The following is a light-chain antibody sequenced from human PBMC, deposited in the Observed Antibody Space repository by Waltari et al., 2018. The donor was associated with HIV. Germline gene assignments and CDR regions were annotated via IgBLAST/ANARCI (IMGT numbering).Light chain of an antibody. CDR3: CSYAGSRFYV. V-gene: IGLV2-23*02. Sequence: QSALTQPASVSGSPGQSITLSCTGTSSDVGSYDLVSWYQHHPGKAPKLMIYEVTKRPSGVSNRFSGSKSGNTASLTIAGLQAEDEADYHCCSYAGSRFYVFGTGTKVTVL. J-gene: IGLJ1*01. CDR2: EVT. CDR1: SSDVGSYDL.